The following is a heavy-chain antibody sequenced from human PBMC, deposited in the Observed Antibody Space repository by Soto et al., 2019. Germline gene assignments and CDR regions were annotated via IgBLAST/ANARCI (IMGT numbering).Heavy chain of an antibody. J-gene: IGHJ3*02. CDR1: GFTFSSYS. Sequence: PGGSRRLSCAASGFTFSSYSMNWVRQAPGKGLEWVSYISSSSSTIYYADSVKGRFTISRDNAKNSLYLQMNSLRAEDTAVYYCARGVDRITMVRGVRGAFDIWGQGTMVTVSS. CDR2: ISSSSSTI. D-gene: IGHD3-10*01. V-gene: IGHV3-48*01. CDR3: ARGVDRITMVRGVRGAFDI.